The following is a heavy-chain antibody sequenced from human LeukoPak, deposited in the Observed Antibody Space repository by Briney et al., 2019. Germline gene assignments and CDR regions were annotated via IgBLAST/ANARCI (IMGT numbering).Heavy chain of an antibody. Sequence: GASVKVSCKASGGTFSSYAISWVRQAPGQGLEWMGRIIPILGIANYAQKFQGRVTITADKSTSTAYMELSSLRSEDTAVYYCARSLVGATDHFDHWGHGTLVTVSS. D-gene: IGHD1-26*01. CDR2: IIPILGIA. V-gene: IGHV1-69*04. J-gene: IGHJ4*01. CDR3: ARSLVGATDHFDH. CDR1: GGTFSSYA.